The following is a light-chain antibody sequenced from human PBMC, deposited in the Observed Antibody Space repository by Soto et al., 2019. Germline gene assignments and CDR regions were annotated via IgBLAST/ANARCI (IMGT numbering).Light chain of an antibody. CDR2: AVS. J-gene: IGLJ2*01. Sequence: QSVLTQPASVCGSPGQSITISCTGTSSDVGGYNYVSWYHQHPGKAPKLIIYAVSNRPSGVSHRFSVYKSGNRASLAISGLQAEDEDEYYCSSYTSSTSVAFGGGTQLTVL. V-gene: IGLV2-14*01. CDR3: SSYTSSTSVA. CDR1: SSDVGGYNY.